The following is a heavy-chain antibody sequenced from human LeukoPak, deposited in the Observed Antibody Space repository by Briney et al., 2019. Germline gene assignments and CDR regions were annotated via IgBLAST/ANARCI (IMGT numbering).Heavy chain of an antibody. Sequence: SVRVSCKASAYTFTAYYMHWVRQAPGQGLEWMGWINPKSGGTHYAQKFQGRVTMTRDTSISTAYMELSRLRSDDTAVYYCARERPSITLVRGVVNDFDYWGQGTLVTVSS. J-gene: IGHJ4*02. V-gene: IGHV1-2*02. CDR2: INPKSGGT. CDR3: ARERPSITLVRGVVNDFDY. CDR1: AYTFTAYY. D-gene: IGHD3-10*01.